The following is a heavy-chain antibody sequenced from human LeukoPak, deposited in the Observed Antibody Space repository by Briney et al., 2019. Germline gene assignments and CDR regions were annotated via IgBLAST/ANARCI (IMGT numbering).Heavy chain of an antibody. Sequence: PSETLSLTCAVYGGSFSGYYWSWIRQPPGKGLEWIGEINHSGSTNYNPSLKSRVTISVDTSKNQFSLKLSSVTAADTAVYYCARGINKGAYNDYWGQGTLVTVSS. CDR1: GGSFSGYY. CDR2: INHSGST. CDR3: ARGINKGAYNDY. D-gene: IGHD1-1*01. J-gene: IGHJ4*02. V-gene: IGHV4-34*01.